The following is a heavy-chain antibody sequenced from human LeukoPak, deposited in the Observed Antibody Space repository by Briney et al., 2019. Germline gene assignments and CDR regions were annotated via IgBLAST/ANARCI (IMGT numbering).Heavy chain of an antibody. Sequence: GASVKVSCKASGYTFTGHYMHWVRQAPGQGLEGMGWINPNSGATKYAEKFQGWVTATRDTSISTAYMEVKRLRSDDTATYYCAREVSSSWFDYWGQGTLVTVSS. J-gene: IGHJ4*02. D-gene: IGHD6-13*01. V-gene: IGHV1-2*04. CDR1: GYTFTGHY. CDR3: AREVSSSWFDY. CDR2: INPNSGAT.